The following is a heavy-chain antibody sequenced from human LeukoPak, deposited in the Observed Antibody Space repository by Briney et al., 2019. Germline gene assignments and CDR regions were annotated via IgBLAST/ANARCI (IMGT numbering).Heavy chain of an antibody. V-gene: IGHV3-23*01. CDR2: ISANGTRA. CDR3: TNPGGV. Sequence: PGVSLRLSCADSEFTFSTSAMSWVRQAPGKGLEWVSTISANGTRAYYAASVTGRFTISRDKSKNTLYLQMNSLRAEDTAIYYCTNPGGVWGQGTTVTVSS. J-gene: IGHJ6*02. D-gene: IGHD3-16*01. CDR1: EFTFSTSA.